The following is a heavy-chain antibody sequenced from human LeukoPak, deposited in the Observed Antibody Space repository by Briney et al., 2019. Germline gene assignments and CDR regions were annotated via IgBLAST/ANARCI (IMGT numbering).Heavy chain of an antibody. CDR2: IRYDGSNR. J-gene: IGHJ4*02. V-gene: IGHV3-30*02. CDR1: GFTFSSYG. Sequence: GGSLRLSCAASGFTFSSYGRHWVRQAPGKGLEWVAFIRYDGSNRYYADSVKGRFTISRDNSKNTLYLQMNSLRAEDTAVYYCARDGGDGYNGFDYWGQGTLVTISS. D-gene: IGHD5-24*01. CDR3: ARDGGDGYNGFDY.